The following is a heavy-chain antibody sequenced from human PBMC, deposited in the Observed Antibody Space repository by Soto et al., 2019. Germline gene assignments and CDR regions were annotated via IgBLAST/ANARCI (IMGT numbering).Heavy chain of an antibody. V-gene: IGHV4-34*01. D-gene: IGHD6-19*01. CDR1: GGSFSGYY. J-gene: IGHJ5*02. Sequence: QVQLQQWGAGLLKPSETLSLTCAVYGGSFSGYYWSWIRQPPGKGLEWIGEINHSGSTNYNPSLKRLATISVDTSKNQCSLRLSSVTAADTAVYYCARGKRRIAVAGSWFDPWGQGTLVTVSS. CDR2: INHSGST. CDR3: ARGKRRIAVAGSWFDP.